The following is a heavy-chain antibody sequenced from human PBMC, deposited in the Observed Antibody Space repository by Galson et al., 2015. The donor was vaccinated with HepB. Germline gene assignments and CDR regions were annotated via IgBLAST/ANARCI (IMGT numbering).Heavy chain of an antibody. V-gene: IGHV3-15*01. J-gene: IGHJ4*02. CDR2: IKSKTDGGTT. Sequence: SLRLSCAASGFTFSNAWMSWVRQAPGKGLEWVGRIKSKTDGGTTDYAAPVKGRFTISRDDSKNTLYLQMNSLKTEDTAVYYCTTDVGYCSSTSCYYFDYWGQGTLVTVSS. CDR1: GFTFSNAW. CDR3: TTDVGYCSSTSCYYFDY. D-gene: IGHD2-2*01.